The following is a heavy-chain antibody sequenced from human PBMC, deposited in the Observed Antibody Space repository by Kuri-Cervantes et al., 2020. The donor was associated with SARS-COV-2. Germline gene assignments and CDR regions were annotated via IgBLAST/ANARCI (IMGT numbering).Heavy chain of an antibody. D-gene: IGHD2-15*01. CDR2: ISGSRSYM. CDR3: ASIGTPDGPY. CDR1: GFTFSSYS. J-gene: IGHJ4*02. V-gene: IGHV3-21*01. Sequence: GGSLRLSCAASGFTFSSYSMNWVRQAPGMGLEWVSSISGSRSYMYYADSVKGRFTISRDNAKNSLYLQMNSLRAEDTAVYYCASIGTPDGPYWGQGTLVTVSS.